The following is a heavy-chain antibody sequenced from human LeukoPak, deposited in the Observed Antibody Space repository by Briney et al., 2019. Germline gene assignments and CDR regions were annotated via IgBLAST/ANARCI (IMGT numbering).Heavy chain of an antibody. CDR3: ATSPTYYYDSSGYSAFDI. J-gene: IGHJ3*02. Sequence: ASVKVSCKASGYTFTSYGISWVRQAPGQGLEWMGWISAYNGNTNYAQKLQGRVTMTTDTSTSTAYMELRGLRSDDTAVYYCATSPTYYYDSSGYSAFDIWGQGTMVTVSS. V-gene: IGHV1-18*01. CDR1: GYTFTSYG. D-gene: IGHD3-22*01. CDR2: ISAYNGNT.